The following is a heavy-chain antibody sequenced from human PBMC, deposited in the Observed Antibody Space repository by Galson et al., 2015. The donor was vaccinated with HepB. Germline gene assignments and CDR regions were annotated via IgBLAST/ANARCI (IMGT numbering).Heavy chain of an antibody. CDR2: IWYDGSNQ. CDR1: GFTFSKYG. J-gene: IGHJ6*02. V-gene: IGHV3-33*01. D-gene: IGHD2-2*01. Sequence: SLRLSCAASGFTFSKYGMHWVRQAPGKGLEWVAVIWYDGSNQYYADSVKGRFTISRDNSKNTLYLQMNSLRAEDTAVYYCARPSAYCSSSACSGARPLHLYYCYGLNAWGQGTTVTVSS. CDR3: ARPSAYCSSSACSGARPLHLYYCYGLNA.